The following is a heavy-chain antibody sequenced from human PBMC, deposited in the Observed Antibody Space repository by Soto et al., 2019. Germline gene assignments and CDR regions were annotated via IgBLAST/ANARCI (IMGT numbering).Heavy chain of an antibody. Sequence: PGGSLRLSCTASVFTFGDYAMIWVRQAPGKGLEWVGFIRSKAYGGTTEYAASVKGRFTISRDDSKSIAYLQMNSLKTEDTAVYYCTRYDYGDYNWFDPWGQGTLVTSPQ. CDR2: IRSKAYGGTT. V-gene: IGHV3-49*04. J-gene: IGHJ5*02. CDR1: VFTFGDYA. CDR3: TRYDYGDYNWFDP. D-gene: IGHD4-17*01.